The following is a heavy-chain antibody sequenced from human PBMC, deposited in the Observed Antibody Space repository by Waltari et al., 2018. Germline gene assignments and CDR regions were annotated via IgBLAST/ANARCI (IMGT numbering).Heavy chain of an antibody. CDR1: GTSVRSGFY. V-gene: IGHV4-38-2*02. Sequence: QVQVQESGPGLVKPSETLSLSCLVSGTSVRSGFYGCWIRQSPGKGLEWIGSFNVGGKKFYSPSLRGRVTLSVDTSKNEVSLSLTSVTAADSAIYFCARGTDYDSSGYYYKHFDPWGQGTHVTVSS. CDR3: ARGTDYDSSGYYYKHFDP. CDR2: FNVGGKK. J-gene: IGHJ5*02. D-gene: IGHD3-22*01.